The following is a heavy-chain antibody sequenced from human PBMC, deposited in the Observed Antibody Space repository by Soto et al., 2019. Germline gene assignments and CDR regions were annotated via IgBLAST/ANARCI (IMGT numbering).Heavy chain of an antibody. CDR1: GFTFSNYV. V-gene: IGHV3-23*01. Sequence: PGGSLRLSCAASGFTFSNYVLSWVRQAPGKGLEWVSAISGTGGSTYYADSVKGRFTISRDNSKNTLYLQMNSLRAEDTAVYYCAKDPLPIDPFDYWGQGTLVTVSS. CDR2: ISGTGGST. CDR3: AKDPLPIDPFDY. J-gene: IGHJ4*02.